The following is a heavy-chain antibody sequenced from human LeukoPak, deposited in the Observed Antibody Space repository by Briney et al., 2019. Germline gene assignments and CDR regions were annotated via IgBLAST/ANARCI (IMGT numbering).Heavy chain of an antibody. CDR1: GFTFSSYS. V-gene: IGHV3-21*01. D-gene: IGHD3-10*02. CDR3: AELGITMIGGV. J-gene: IGHJ6*04. CDR2: ISSSSSYI. Sequence: PGGSLTLSCAASGFTFSSYSMNWVRQAPGKGLEWVSSISSSSSYIYYADSVKGRFTIPRDNAKNSLYLQMNSLRAEDTAVYYCAELGITMIGGVWGKGTTVTISS.